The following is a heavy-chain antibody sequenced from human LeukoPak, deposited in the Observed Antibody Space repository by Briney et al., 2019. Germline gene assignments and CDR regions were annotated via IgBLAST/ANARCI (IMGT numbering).Heavy chain of an antibody. Sequence: SGGSLRLSCAASGFTFDDYAMHWVRQAPGKGLEWVSGISWNSGSIGYADSVKGRFTISRDNAKNSLYLQMNSLRAEDTALYYCANQLVAAKKNYYGMDVWGQGTTVSVSS. CDR3: ANQLVAAKKNYYGMDV. CDR2: ISWNSGSI. D-gene: IGHD2-15*01. J-gene: IGHJ6*02. V-gene: IGHV3-9*01. CDR1: GFTFDDYA.